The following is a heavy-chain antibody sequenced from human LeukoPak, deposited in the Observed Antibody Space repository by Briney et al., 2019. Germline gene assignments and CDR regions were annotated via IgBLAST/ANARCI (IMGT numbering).Heavy chain of an antibody. V-gene: IGHV3-23*01. CDR1: GFTLSSYG. Sequence: GRSLRLSCAASGFTLSSYGMHWVRQAPGKGLEWVSAISPSGTDTYYADSVKGRFTISRDNSKNTLYLQMSSLRAEDSAVYYCAKRGGYETMAAFDYWGQGTLVTVSS. D-gene: IGHD3-10*01. CDR2: ISPSGTDT. CDR3: AKRGGYETMAAFDY. J-gene: IGHJ4*02.